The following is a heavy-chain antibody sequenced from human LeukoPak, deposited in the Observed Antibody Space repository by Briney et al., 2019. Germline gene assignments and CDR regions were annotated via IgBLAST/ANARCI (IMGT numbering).Heavy chain of an antibody. D-gene: IGHD5-18*01. CDR1: GFTFSSYG. CDR2: IRGSGGTT. J-gene: IGHJ3*02. V-gene: IGHV3-23*01. CDR3: AKDTGRTAITVPKDAFDI. Sequence: PGGSLRLSCTASGFTFSSYGMCWVRQAPGKGLEWVSAIRGSGGTTYYADSVKGRFTISRDNSKNTLYLQMNSLRAEDTAVYYCAKDTGRTAITVPKDAFDIWGQGTMVTVSS.